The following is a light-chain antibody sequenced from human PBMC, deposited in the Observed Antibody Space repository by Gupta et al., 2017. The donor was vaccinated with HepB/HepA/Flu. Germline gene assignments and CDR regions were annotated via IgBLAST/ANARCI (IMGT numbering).Light chain of an antibody. J-gene: IGKJ4*01. Sequence: DIVLTQSPGTLSLSPGERATLSCRASQSVSSSYLAWYQQKPGQAPRLLIYGASSRATGIPDRFSGSGSGTDFTLTISSLEPEDFAVYYCQQDGSSRLTFGGGTKVEIK. V-gene: IGKV3-20*01. CDR2: GAS. CDR1: QSVSSSY. CDR3: QQDGSSRLT.